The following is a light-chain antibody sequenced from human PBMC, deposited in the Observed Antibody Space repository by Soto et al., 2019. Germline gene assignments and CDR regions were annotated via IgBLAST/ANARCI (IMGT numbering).Light chain of an antibody. CDR1: SSDVGSYNL. CDR3: CSFAGSRTLFV. CDR2: EGS. J-gene: IGLJ1*01. Sequence: QSALTQPASVSGSPGQSITISCTGPSSDVGSYNLVSWYQQHPGKAPKLMIYEGSKRPSGVSNRFSGSQSGNTASLTISGLQAEDEADYYCCSFAGSRTLFVFGTGTKLTVL. V-gene: IGLV2-23*01.